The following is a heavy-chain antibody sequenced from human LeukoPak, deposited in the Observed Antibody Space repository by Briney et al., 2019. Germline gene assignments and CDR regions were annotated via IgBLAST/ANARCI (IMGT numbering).Heavy chain of an antibody. CDR3: ARIYSGSYYYFDY. J-gene: IGHJ4*02. D-gene: IGHD1-26*01. CDR1: GCSISSYS. V-gene: IGHV4-59*01. Sequence: PSETLSLSCTASGCSISSYSWSWVRQPPGKGLEWVGSIYYSGSTTYNPYSKSRVTISVDTSKNQFSLKLSSVTAADTAVYYCARIYSGSYYYFDYWGQGTLVTVSS. CDR2: IYYSGST.